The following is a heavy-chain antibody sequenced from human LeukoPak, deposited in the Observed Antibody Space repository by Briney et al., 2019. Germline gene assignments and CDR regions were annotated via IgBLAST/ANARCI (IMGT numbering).Heavy chain of an antibody. V-gene: IGHV3-9*01. CDR2: ISWNSGSI. D-gene: IGHD3-22*01. CDR3: AKDKSHDSSGYSNFDY. J-gene: IGHJ4*02. Sequence: PGGSLRLSCAASGFTFDDYAMHWVRQAPGKGLEWVSGISWNSGSIGYADSVKGRFTISRDNAKNSLYLQMNSLRAEDTALYYCAKDKSHDSSGYSNFDYWGQGTLVTVSS. CDR1: GFTFDDYA.